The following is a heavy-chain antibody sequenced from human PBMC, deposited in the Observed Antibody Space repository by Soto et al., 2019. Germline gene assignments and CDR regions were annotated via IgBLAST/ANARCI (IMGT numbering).Heavy chain of an antibody. D-gene: IGHD2-15*01. CDR2: IIPILGMA. V-gene: IGHV1-69*08. Sequence: QVQLVQSGAEVKKPGSSVKVSCKASGGTFSSYTISWVRQAPGQGLEWMGRIIPILGMANYAQKFQGRVTITADKSTSTAYMELSSLRSEDTAVYYCARDPGCGGGSCYLDYWGQGTLVTVSS. CDR1: GGTFSSYT. J-gene: IGHJ4*02. CDR3: ARDPGCGGGSCYLDY.